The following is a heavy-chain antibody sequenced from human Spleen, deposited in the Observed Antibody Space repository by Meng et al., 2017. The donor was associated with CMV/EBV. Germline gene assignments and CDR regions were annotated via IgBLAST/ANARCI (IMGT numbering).Heavy chain of an antibody. CDR2: ISPYDGDT. CDR3: ARDLGYCGGTDCWFDTFDI. V-gene: IGHV1-18*01. D-gene: IGHD2-21*01. CDR1: GYPFISYG. J-gene: IGHJ3*02. Sequence: ASVKVSCKTSGYPFISYGISWVRQAPGKGLEWMGWISPYDGDTNYGQDLQGRVTMTTDTSTSTAYMELRSLRSDDTAVYYCARDLGYCGGTDCWFDTFDIWGQGTMVTVSS.